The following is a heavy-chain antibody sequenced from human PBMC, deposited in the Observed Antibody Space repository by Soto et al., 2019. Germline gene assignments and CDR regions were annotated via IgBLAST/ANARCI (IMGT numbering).Heavy chain of an antibody. J-gene: IGHJ6*02. CDR2: IRGFSPYT. Sequence: GGSLRLSCVASGFTFRTYTMNWVRQAPGKGLEWVSGIRGFSPYTFYAESVKGRFTISRDNAKNSLYLQMNSLGVEDTAVYYCSRDRGYDAHDYYYNAMDVWGQGTTVTVSS. V-gene: IGHV3-21*01. CDR3: SRDRGYDAHDYYYNAMDV. CDR1: GFTFRTYT. D-gene: IGHD2-15*01.